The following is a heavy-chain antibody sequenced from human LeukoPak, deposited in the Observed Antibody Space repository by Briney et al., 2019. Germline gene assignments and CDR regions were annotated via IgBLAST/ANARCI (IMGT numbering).Heavy chain of an antibody. V-gene: IGHV1-18*04. J-gene: IGHJ4*02. CDR1: GYTFTGYY. CDR2: ISTYNGNT. D-gene: IGHD5-12*01. CDR3: ARGDSGYGTDFDY. Sequence: GASVKVSCKASGYTFTGYYMHWVRQAPGQGLEWMGWISTYNGNTNYAQKLQDRVTMTTDTSTTTAYMELRRLRSDDTAVYYCARGDSGYGTDFDYWGQGTLVTVSS.